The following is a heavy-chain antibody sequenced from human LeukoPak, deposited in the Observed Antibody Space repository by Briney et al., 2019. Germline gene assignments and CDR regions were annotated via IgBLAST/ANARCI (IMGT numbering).Heavy chain of an antibody. D-gene: IGHD3-10*01. Sequence: GGSLRLSCAASGFTFSSYSMNWVRQAPGKGLEWVSSISSSSSYIYYADSVKGRFTISRDNAKNSLYQQMNSLRAEDTAVYYCARGFLDYGSGSYLIGCWGQGTLVTVSS. CDR3: ARGFLDYGSGSYLIGC. J-gene: IGHJ4*02. CDR2: ISSSSSYI. CDR1: GFTFSSYS. V-gene: IGHV3-21*01.